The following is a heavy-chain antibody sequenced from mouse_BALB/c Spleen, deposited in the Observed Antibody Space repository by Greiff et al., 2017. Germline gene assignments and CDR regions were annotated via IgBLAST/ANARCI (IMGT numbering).Heavy chain of an antibody. CDR3: ARGNYRFFDY. CDR2: IWAGGST. D-gene: IGHD2-14*01. Sequence: VKLVESGPGLVAPSQSLSITCTVSGFSLTSYGVHWVRQPPGKGLEWLGVIWAGGSTNYNSALMSRLSISKDNSKSQVFLKMNSLQTDDTAMYYCARGNYRFFDYWGQGTTLTVSS. CDR1: GFSLTSYG. V-gene: IGHV2-9*02. J-gene: IGHJ2*01.